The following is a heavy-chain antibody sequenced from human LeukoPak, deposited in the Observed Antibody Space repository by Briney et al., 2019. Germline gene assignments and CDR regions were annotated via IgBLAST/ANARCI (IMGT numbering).Heavy chain of an antibody. D-gene: IGHD3-10*01. Sequence: SETLSLTCAVYGGSFSGFYWTWIRQPPGMGLEWIGEISHSGDANYNPSLRSRVTISVDTSKNQFSLKLSSVTAADTAVYYCAIYGSGSYSIDYWGQGTLVTVSS. CDR1: GGSFSGFY. CDR2: ISHSGDA. CDR3: AIYGSGSYSIDY. V-gene: IGHV4-34*01. J-gene: IGHJ4*02.